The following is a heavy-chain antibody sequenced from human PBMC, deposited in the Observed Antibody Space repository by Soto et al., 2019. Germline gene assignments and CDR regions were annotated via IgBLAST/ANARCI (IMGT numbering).Heavy chain of an antibody. CDR1: GYSFTSYW. D-gene: IGHD2-15*01. Sequence: GESLKISCKGSGYSFTSYWISWVRQMPGKGLEWMGRIDPSDSYTNYSPSFQGHVTISAGKSISTAYLQWSSLKASDTAMYYCASTLGYCSGGSCYGWAFDIWGQGTMVTVSS. V-gene: IGHV5-10-1*01. CDR3: ASTLGYCSGGSCYGWAFDI. CDR2: IDPSDSYT. J-gene: IGHJ3*02.